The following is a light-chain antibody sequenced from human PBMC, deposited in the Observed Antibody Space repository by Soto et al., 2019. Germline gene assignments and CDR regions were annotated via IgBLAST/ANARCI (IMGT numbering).Light chain of an antibody. J-gene: IGLJ2*01. CDR3: SSYTSSSTVV. CDR1: SSDVGGYNY. V-gene: IGLV2-14*01. CDR2: DVS. Sequence: QSALTQPASVSGSPGQSITISCTGTSSDVGGYNYVSWYQQYPGKVPKLMIYDVSNRPSGVSNRFSGSKSGNTASLTISGLQAEDEADYYGSSYTSSSTVVFGGGTKLTVL.